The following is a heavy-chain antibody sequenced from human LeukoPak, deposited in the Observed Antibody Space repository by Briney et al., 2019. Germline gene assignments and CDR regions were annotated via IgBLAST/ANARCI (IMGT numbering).Heavy chain of an antibody. Sequence: GGSLRLSCAASGFTFSNYAVNWVRQAPGKGLEWVSAISGSGGSTYYADSVKGRFTISRDNSKNTLYLQMSSLRAEDTAVYYCAKDRGRYYDSSGYYWGYYFDSWGQGILVTVST. V-gene: IGHV3-23*01. CDR2: ISGSGGST. J-gene: IGHJ4*02. D-gene: IGHD3-22*01. CDR1: GFTFSNYA. CDR3: AKDRGRYYDSSGYYWGYYFDS.